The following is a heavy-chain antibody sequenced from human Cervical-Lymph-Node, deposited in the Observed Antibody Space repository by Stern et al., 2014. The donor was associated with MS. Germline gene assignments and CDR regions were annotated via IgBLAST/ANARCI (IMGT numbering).Heavy chain of an antibody. J-gene: IGHJ5*02. Sequence: EVQLVESGGGLVKPGRSLRLSCTASGFNFGDYAMSWFRQAPGKGLEWVGFIRSKAYGGTTEYAASVKGRFPISRDDSKSIAYLQMNSLKTEDTAVYYCTTSIFGVVALGWFDPWGQGTLVTVSS. CDR1: GFNFGDYA. CDR2: IRSKAYGGTT. CDR3: TTSIFGVVALGWFDP. V-gene: IGHV3-49*05. D-gene: IGHD3-3*01.